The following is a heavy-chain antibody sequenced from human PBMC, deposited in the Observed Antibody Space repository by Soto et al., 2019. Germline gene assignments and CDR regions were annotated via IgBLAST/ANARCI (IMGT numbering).Heavy chain of an antibody. CDR1: GYYSSSYW. V-gene: IGHV5-51*01. CDR2: VYVSDSET. CDR3: ARRGTLSGRDAFDV. J-gene: IGHJ3*01. Sequence: PGESLKISCRGSGYYSSSYWIAWVRQMSGKGVEWVGSVYVSDSETKYSPSFQGQVTISADKYTNTAYLYWSSLKASDTAMYYCARRGTLSGRDAFDVWGEGTMVTVSS. D-gene: IGHD5-12*01.